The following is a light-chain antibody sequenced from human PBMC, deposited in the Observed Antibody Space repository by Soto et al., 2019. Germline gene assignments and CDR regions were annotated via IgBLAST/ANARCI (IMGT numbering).Light chain of an antibody. CDR1: QDIGSS. CDR3: QQYNSYPRT. CDR2: AAS. V-gene: IGKV1-16*01. Sequence: DIQMTQSRSSLSVSVGDRVTITCWASQDIGSSLGWFQQKPGKAPKSLIYAASTLQVGVPSRFSSSGSGTDFILTISSLQPEDFATYYCQQYNSYPRTFGQGTKVEIK. J-gene: IGKJ1*01.